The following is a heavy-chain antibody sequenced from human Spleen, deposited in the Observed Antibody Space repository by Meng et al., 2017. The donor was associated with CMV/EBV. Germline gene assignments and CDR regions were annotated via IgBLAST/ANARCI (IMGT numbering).Heavy chain of an antibody. J-gene: IGHJ6*02. D-gene: IGHD3-22*01. CDR3: ARDSNYYDSSGGAYYYGMDV. V-gene: IGHV1-18*01. CDR1: GYTFTSYG. CDR2: ISAYNGNT. Sequence: ASVKVSCKASGYTFTSYGISWVRQAPGQGLEWMGWISAYNGNTNYAQKLQGRVTMTTDTSTSTAYMELRSLRSDDTAVHYCARDSNYYDSSGGAYYYGMDVWGQGTTVTVSS.